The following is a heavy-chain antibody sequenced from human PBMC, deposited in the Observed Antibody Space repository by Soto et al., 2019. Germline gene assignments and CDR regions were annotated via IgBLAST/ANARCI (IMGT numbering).Heavy chain of an antibody. CDR1: GYTFSHYW. Sequence: PGESLKISCQASGYTFSHYWIGWVRQAPGKGLEWMGGFDPEDGETIYAQKFQGRVTMTEDTSTDAAYMELSSLRSEDTAVYYCVRLGGLFDFPDYYGMDVWGQGTTVTVSS. J-gene: IGHJ6*02. D-gene: IGHD3-10*01. V-gene: IGHV1-24*01. CDR2: FDPEDGET. CDR3: VRLGGLFDFPDYYGMDV.